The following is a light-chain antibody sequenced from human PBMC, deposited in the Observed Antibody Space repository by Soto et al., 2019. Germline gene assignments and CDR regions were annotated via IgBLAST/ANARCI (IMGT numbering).Light chain of an antibody. J-gene: IGKJ2*01. Sequence: EIVLTQSPGTLFLSPGERATLSCRASQSVSSSYLAWYQQKPGQAPRLLIYGASSWATGIPDRFSGSGSGTDFTLTISRLEPEDFAVYYCQQYGSSPRTFGQGTKLEIK. CDR2: GAS. V-gene: IGKV3-20*01. CDR1: QSVSSSY. CDR3: QQYGSSPRT.